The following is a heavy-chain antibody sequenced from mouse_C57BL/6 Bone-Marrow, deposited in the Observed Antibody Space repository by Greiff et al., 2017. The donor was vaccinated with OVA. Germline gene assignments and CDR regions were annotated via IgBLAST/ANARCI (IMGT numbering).Heavy chain of an antibody. CDR2: IYPRSGNT. D-gene: IGHD2-3*01. CDR3: ARGDGYYVSCHYFDY. Sequence: QVQLQQSGAELARPGASVKLSCKASGYTFTSYGISWVKQRTGQGLEWIGEIYPRSGNTYYNEKFKGKATLTADKSSSTAYMELRSLTSEDSAVYFCARGDGYYVSCHYFDYWGQGTTLTVSS. J-gene: IGHJ2*01. V-gene: IGHV1-81*01. CDR1: GYTFTSYG.